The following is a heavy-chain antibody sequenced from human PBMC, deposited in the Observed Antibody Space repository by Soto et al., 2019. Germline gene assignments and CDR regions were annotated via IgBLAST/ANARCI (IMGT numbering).Heavy chain of an antibody. CDR1: GFTFSSYA. CDR2: ISGSGSST. J-gene: IGHJ4*02. V-gene: IGHV3-23*01. CDR3: AKDAGASCYSAIDD. D-gene: IGHD2-15*01. Sequence: GGSLRLSCAASGFTFSSYAMSWVRQAPGKGLEWVSAISGSGSSTYYADSVKGRFTISRDNSKNTLFLQMNSLRAEDTAVYYCAKDAGASCYSAIDDWGQGTLVTVSS.